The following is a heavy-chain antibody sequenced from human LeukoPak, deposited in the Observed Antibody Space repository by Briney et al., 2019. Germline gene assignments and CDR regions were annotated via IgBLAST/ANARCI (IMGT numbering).Heavy chain of an antibody. V-gene: IGHV1-2*02. CDR2: INPKSGGT. CDR1: GYSFTDYY. J-gene: IGHJ3*02. CDR3: ARDVLYDILTAYYRRSPDAFDI. D-gene: IGHD3-9*01. Sequence: GASVKVSCKASGYSFTDYYIHWARQAPGQGLEWMGWINPKSGGTNYAQMFQGRVTMTRDTSINTAYMDLTRLTSDDTAIYYCARDVLYDILTAYYRRSPDAFDIWGQGTMVTVSS.